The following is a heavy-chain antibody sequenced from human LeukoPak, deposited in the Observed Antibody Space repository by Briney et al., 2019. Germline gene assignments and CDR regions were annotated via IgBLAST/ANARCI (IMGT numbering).Heavy chain of an antibody. Sequence: GGSLRLSCAASGFTFSNYAIHWVRQAPGKGLEFVSSISSNGVSTYYGNSVKGRFTISRGNSKNTLNLQMNSLIAKDTAVYYCAKDQISGWYSVSAFDIWGQGTMVTVSS. CDR2: ISSNGVST. CDR3: AKDQISGWYSVSAFDI. J-gene: IGHJ3*02. V-gene: IGHV3-64*01. D-gene: IGHD6-19*01. CDR1: GFTFSNYA.